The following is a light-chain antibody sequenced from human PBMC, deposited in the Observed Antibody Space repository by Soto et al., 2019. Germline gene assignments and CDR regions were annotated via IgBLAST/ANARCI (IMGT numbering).Light chain of an antibody. CDR3: QKYYTYPWT. J-gene: IGKJ1*01. Sequence: AFLLTQSPSSFSASTGDRATITCRASQDIHNYLAWYQQVPGKAPKLLLYSASILQTGVPSRFSGIGSGTDFTLTIDGLQYEDFATYFCQKYYTYPWTFGQGTTVE. CDR2: SAS. CDR1: QDIHNY. V-gene: IGKV1-8*01.